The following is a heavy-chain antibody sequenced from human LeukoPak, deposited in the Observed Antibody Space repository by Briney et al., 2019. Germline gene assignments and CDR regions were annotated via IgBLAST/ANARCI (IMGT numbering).Heavy chain of an antibody. V-gene: IGHV3-23*01. D-gene: IGHD6-19*01. Sequence: PGGSLRLSCAASGFTFSGFAMSWVRQAPGKGLEWVSGISGSGGSTYYADSVKGRFTISRDNSKNTLYLQMNSLRAEDTAVYYCAKGISSGWYESFDYWGQGILVTVSS. CDR2: ISGSGGST. CDR1: GFTFSGFA. CDR3: AKGISSGWYESFDY. J-gene: IGHJ4*02.